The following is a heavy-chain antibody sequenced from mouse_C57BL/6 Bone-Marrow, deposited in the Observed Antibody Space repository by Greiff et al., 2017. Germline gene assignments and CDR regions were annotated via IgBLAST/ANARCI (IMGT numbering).Heavy chain of an antibody. V-gene: IGHV1-55*01. CDR2: IYPGSGST. J-gene: IGHJ4*01. CDR1: GYTFTSYW. Sequence: QVQLQQPGAELVKPGASVKMSCKASGYTFTSYWITWVKQRPGQGLEWIGDIYPGSGSTNYNEKFKSKATLTVDASSSTAYMQLGSLTSEDSAVYYCARGNYYGSSTGAYAMDYWGQGTSVTVSS. CDR3: ARGNYYGSSTGAYAMDY. D-gene: IGHD1-1*01.